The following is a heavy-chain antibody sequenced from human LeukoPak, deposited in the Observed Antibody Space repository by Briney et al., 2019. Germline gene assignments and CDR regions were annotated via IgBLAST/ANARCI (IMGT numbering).Heavy chain of an antibody. CDR1: GYSFADYY. D-gene: IGHD5-18*01. V-gene: IGHV1-2*02. CDR3: ARDLSGVTGYTYGRGIDY. Sequence: ASVKVSCKASGYSFADYYMHWVRQAPGQGLEWMGWIKPNSGGTRSAQKFQGRVTMTRDTSISTAYMELSSLRYDDTAVYYCARDLSGVTGYTYGRGIDYWGQGTLVTVSS. CDR2: IKPNSGGT. J-gene: IGHJ4*02.